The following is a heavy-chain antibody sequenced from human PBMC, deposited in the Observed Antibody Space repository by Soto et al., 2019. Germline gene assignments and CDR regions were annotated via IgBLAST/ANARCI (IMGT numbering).Heavy chain of an antibody. D-gene: IGHD2-15*01. CDR3: ATGYCSGGSCHNERYYYYGMDV. CDR2: ISAYNGNT. Sequence: QVQLVQSGAEVKKPGASVKVSCKASGYTFTSYGISWVRQAPGQGLEWMGWISAYNGNTNYAQKLQGRVTMTTDTSTSTAYMELRSLRSDDTAVYYCATGYCSGGSCHNERYYYYGMDVWGQGTTVTVSS. CDR1: GYTFTSYG. J-gene: IGHJ6*02. V-gene: IGHV1-18*01.